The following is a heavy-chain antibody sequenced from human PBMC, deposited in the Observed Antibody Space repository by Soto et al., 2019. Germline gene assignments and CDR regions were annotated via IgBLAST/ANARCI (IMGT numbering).Heavy chain of an antibody. Sequence: SETLSLTCTVSGGSISSSSYYWGWIRQPPGKGLEWIGSIYYSGSTYYNPSLKSRVTISVDTSKNQFSLKLSSVTAADTAVYYCARLCGWFGESLANDYWGQGTLVTVSS. J-gene: IGHJ4*02. D-gene: IGHD3-10*01. CDR2: IYYSGST. CDR3: ARLCGWFGESLANDY. CDR1: GGSISSSSYY. V-gene: IGHV4-39*01.